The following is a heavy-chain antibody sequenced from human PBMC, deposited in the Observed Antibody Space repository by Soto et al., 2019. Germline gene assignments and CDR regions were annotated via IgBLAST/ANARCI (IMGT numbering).Heavy chain of an antibody. CDR3: AKVMQPFITGTFDY. V-gene: IGHV3-30*18. D-gene: IGHD1-7*01. CDR1: GFTFSSYG. J-gene: IGHJ4*02. Sequence: QVQLVESGGGVVQPGRSLRLSCAASGFTFSSYGMHWVRQAPGKGLEWVAVISYDGSNKYYADSVKGRFTISRDNSKNTLYLQMNSLRAEGTAVYYCAKVMQPFITGTFDYWGQGTMVTVSS. CDR2: ISYDGSNK.